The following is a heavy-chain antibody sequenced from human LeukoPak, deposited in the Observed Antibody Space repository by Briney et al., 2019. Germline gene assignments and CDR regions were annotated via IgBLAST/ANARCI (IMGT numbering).Heavy chain of an antibody. CDR1: GFTFSSYG. D-gene: IGHD2-15*01. Sequence: PGGSLRLSCAASGFTFSSYGMSWVRQAPGKGLEWVSAISGSGSSTCYADSVKGRFTVSRDNSKNTLYLQMNSLRAEDTAVYYCAKGGVVHAFDIWGQGTMVTVSS. CDR3: AKGGVVHAFDI. J-gene: IGHJ3*02. V-gene: IGHV3-23*01. CDR2: ISGSGSST.